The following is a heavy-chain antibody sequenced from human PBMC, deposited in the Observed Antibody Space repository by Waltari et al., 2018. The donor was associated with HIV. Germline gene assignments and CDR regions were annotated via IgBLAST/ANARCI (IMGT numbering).Heavy chain of an antibody. V-gene: IGHV1-2*02. CDR3: ARVGHGYCSSSSCYQDNWFDP. CDR1: GYTFTGYY. Sequence: QVQLVQSGAEVKKPGASVKVSCKASGYTFTGYYMHWVRQAPGQGLEWMEWNSPNSGGTNYAQRFQGRVTMTRDTCISTAYMELSRLRSDDTAGDYCARVGHGYCSSSSCYQDNWFDPWGQGTLVTVSS. D-gene: IGHD2-2*03. J-gene: IGHJ5*02. CDR2: NSPNSGGT.